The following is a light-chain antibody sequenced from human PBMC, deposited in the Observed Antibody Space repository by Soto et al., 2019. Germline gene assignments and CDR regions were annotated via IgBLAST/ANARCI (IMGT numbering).Light chain of an antibody. CDR3: QQYDTSPPST. CDR1: QSVSSSY. Sequence: SPDTLSLSPGERATLSCRASQSVSSSYLAWYQQKPGQAPRLLIYGASSRATGIPDRFSGSGSGTDFTLTISRLEPEDLAVYFCQQYDTSPPSTFGQGTRLEIK. J-gene: IGKJ5*01. V-gene: IGKV3-20*01. CDR2: GAS.